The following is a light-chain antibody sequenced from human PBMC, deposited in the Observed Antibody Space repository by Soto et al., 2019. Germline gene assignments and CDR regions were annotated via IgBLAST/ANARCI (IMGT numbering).Light chain of an antibody. CDR1: SSDLGGYNY. Sequence: SGLTEPGALSESRGRSMTVSCPGTSSDLGGYNYVSWYQHHPGKAPKLMIYEVSNRPSGVSNRFSGSKSGNTASLTISGLQAEDEADYYCSSYKSSATLVFGTGTKVTVL. V-gene: IGLV2-14*01. CDR3: SSYKSSATLV. CDR2: EVS. J-gene: IGLJ1*01.